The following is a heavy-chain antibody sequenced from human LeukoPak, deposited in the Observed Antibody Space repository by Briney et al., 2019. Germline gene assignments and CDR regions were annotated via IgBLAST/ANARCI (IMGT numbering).Heavy chain of an antibody. D-gene: IGHD3-22*01. CDR2: IYNSGST. Sequence: SETLSLTCTVSGGSISSYYWSWIRQPPGKGLEWIGYIYNSGSTNYSPSHKSRVTISVDTSKKQFSLKLSSVTAADTAVYYCARHSQYYYDSSGMFDYWGQGTLVTVSS. CDR1: GGSISSYY. V-gene: IGHV4-59*08. CDR3: ARHSQYYYDSSGMFDY. J-gene: IGHJ4*02.